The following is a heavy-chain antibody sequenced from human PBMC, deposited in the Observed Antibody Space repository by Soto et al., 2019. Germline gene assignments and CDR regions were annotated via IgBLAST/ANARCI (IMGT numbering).Heavy chain of an antibody. CDR3: ASVYSSSWYYEFFEDY. V-gene: IGHV3-11*06. CDR1: GFTFSDYY. D-gene: IGHD6-13*01. Sequence: QVQLVESGGGLVKPGGSLRLSCAASGFTFSDYYMSWIRQAPGKGLEWVSYISSSSSYTNYADSVKGRFTISRDHAKNSLYLQMNSLRAEDTAVYYCASVYSSSWYYEFFEDYWGQGTLVTVSS. J-gene: IGHJ4*02. CDR2: ISSSSSYT.